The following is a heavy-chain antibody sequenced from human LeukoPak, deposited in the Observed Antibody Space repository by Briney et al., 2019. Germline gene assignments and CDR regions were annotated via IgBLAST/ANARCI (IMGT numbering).Heavy chain of an antibody. D-gene: IGHD1-1*01. CDR3: AREETGWVDY. J-gene: IGHJ4*02. CDR2: INHSGST. V-gene: IGHV4-34*01. CDR1: GGSFSGYY. Sequence: SETLSLTCAVYGGSFSGYYWSWIRQPPGKGLEWIGEINHSGSTNYNPSLKSRVTMSVDTSKNQFSLKLSSVTAADTAVYYCAREETGWVDYWGQGTLVTVSS.